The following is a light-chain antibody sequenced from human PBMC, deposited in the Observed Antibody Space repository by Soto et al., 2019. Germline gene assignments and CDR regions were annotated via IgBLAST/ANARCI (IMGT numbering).Light chain of an antibody. J-gene: IGLJ3*02. CDR2: SDS. Sequence: QLVLTQPPSASGTPGQRVTISCSGSSSNIGSNTVNWYQQLPGTAPKLLIYSDSQRPSGVPDRFSGSKSGTSASLAISGLQSEDEADYYCAAWDDSLNGWVFGGGTKVTVL. CDR1: SSNIGSNT. V-gene: IGLV1-44*01. CDR3: AAWDDSLNGWV.